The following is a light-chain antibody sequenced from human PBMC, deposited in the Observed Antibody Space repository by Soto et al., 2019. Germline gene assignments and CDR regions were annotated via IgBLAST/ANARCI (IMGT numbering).Light chain of an antibody. Sequence: QSALTQPPSVSGSPGQRVTISCTGSGCNIGANYDVLWYQQLPGTAPKLIIYGNNNRPSGVPDRFSASKSGSTASLAIPGLPAEDEADYFCQSCDRGLSAVLFGTGTKLTVL. J-gene: IGLJ1*01. CDR1: GCNIGANYD. CDR2: GNN. V-gene: IGLV1-40*01. CDR3: QSCDRGLSAVL.